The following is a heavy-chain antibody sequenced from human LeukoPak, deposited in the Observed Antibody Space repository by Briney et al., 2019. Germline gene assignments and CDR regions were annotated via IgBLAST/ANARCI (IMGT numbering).Heavy chain of an antibody. V-gene: IGHV3-23*01. J-gene: IGHJ5*02. CDR3: TRGYVTRGGSFDP. Sequence: GGSLRLSCAASGFTFSSYAMSWVRQAPGKGLEWVSGISGSGPYTFYTDSVKGRFTISRDSSKNTLYLQMNSLRADDTAVYYCTRGYVTRGGSFDPWGQGTLVTVSS. CDR2: ISGSGPYT. D-gene: IGHD2-2*01. CDR1: GFTFSSYA.